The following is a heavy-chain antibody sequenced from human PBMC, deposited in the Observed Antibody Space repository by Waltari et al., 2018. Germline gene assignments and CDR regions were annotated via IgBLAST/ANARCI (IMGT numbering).Heavy chain of an antibody. Sequence: QVQLVQSGAEVKKPGASVKVSCTASGYTFTSSGINWVRQAPGQGLEWMGWISAYNGYTNYAQKVQGRVTMTTDTSTSTAYMELRSLRSDDTAVYYCARVGDDFWSGYFDYWGQGTLVTVAS. CDR2: ISAYNGYT. J-gene: IGHJ4*02. V-gene: IGHV1-18*01. D-gene: IGHD3-3*01. CDR3: ARVGDDFWSGYFDY. CDR1: GYTFTSSG.